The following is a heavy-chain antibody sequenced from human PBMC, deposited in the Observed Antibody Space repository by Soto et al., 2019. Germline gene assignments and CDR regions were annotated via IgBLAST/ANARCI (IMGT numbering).Heavy chain of an antibody. CDR1: GGTFDNYA. D-gene: IGHD3-22*01. CDR3: AMTYHYDSGGKTYFYYGMDV. V-gene: IGHV1-69*05. Sequence: QVQLVQSGAEVKKPGSSVKVSCKASGGTFDNYAITWVRQAPGQGLEWMGGIIPMLDSANYAEKLQDRVTITPDESTSTAYMEVSSLRSEDTAVYYCAMTYHYDSGGKTYFYYGMDVWGQGTTVTVSS. CDR2: IIPMLDSA. J-gene: IGHJ6*02.